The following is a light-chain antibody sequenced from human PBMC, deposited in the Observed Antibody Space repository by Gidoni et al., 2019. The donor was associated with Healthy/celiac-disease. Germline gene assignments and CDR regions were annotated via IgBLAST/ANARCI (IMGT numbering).Light chain of an antibody. CDR2: EVS. Sequence: QSALTQPASVSGSPGQSITISCTGTSSDVGWYNDVSWYQQHPGKAPKLMIYEVSNRPSGVSNRFSGSKSGNTASLTISGLQAEDEADYYCSSYTSSSTVVFGGGTKLTVL. CDR3: SSYTSSSTVV. J-gene: IGLJ2*01. V-gene: IGLV2-14*01. CDR1: SSDVGWYND.